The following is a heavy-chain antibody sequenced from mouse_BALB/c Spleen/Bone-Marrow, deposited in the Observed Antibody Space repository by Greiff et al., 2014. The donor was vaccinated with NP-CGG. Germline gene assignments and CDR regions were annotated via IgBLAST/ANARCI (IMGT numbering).Heavy chain of an antibody. J-gene: IGHJ2*01. CDR3: ARYGSSYYFDY. Sequence: VQLQESGPELVKPGASVRISCKASGYTFTSYYIHWVKQRPGQGLEWIGWIYPGNVNTKHNEKFKGKATLTADKSSSTAYMQLSSLTSEDSAVYFCARYGSSYYFDYWGQGTTLTVSS. CDR1: GYTFTSYY. D-gene: IGHD1-1*01. V-gene: IGHV1S56*01. CDR2: IYPGNVNT.